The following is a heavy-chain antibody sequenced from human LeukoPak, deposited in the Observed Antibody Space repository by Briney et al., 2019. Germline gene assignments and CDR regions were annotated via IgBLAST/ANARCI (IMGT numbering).Heavy chain of an antibody. CDR1: GFTFDDYA. CDR2: ISWNSGSI. D-gene: IGHD5-24*01. J-gene: IGHJ4*02. V-gene: IGHV3-9*01. CDR3: ASLGDGYNSYY. Sequence: GGSLRLSCAASGFTFDDYAMHWVRQAPGKGLEWVSGISWNSGSIGYADSVKGRFTISRDNAKNSLYLQMNSLRAEDTALYYCASLGDGYNSYYWGQGTLVTVSS.